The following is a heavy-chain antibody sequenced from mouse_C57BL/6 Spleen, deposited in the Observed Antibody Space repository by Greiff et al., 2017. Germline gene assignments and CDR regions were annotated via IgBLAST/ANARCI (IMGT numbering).Heavy chain of an antibody. J-gene: IGHJ2*01. D-gene: IGHD6-1*01. CDR3: TTPSPPRGYFDY. V-gene: IGHV1-15*01. CDR1: GYTFTDYE. CDR2: IDPETGGT. Sequence: VKLMESGAELVRPGASVTLSCKASGYTFTDYEMHWVKQTPVHGLEWIGAIDPETGGTAYNQKFKGKAILTADKSSSTAYMELRSLTSEDSAVYYCTTPSPPRGYFDYWGQGTTLTVSS.